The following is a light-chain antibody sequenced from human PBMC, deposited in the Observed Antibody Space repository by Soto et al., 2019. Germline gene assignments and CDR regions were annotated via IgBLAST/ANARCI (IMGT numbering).Light chain of an antibody. CDR1: SGHSSYA. CDR3: QAWCTGMG. J-gene: IGLJ2*01. V-gene: IGLV4-69*01. Sequence: QLVLTQPPSASASLGASVRLTCTLTSGHSSYAIAWHEQQPEKGPQYLMKIKSDGSHSKGGGIPGRFSGSSSGAERYLTISSLQSEDEADYYCQAWCTGMGFGGGTKLTVL. CDR2: IKSDGSH.